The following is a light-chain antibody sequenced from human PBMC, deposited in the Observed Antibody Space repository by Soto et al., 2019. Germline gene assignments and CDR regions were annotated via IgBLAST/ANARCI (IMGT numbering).Light chain of an antibody. CDR1: SGHSSYA. CDR3: LTWGTGIQV. V-gene: IGLV4-69*01. J-gene: IGLJ1*01. CDR2: LNSDGSH. Sequence: QSVLTQSPSASASLGASVKLTCTVSSGHSSYAIAWHQQQPEKGPRYLMKLNSDGSHYKGGGIPDRFSGSSSGAERYLTISSLQSEDEADYYCLTWGTGIQVFGTGTKLTVL.